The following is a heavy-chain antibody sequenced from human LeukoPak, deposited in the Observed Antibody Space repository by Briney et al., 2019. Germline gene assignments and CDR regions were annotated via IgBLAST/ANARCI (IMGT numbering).Heavy chain of an antibody. CDR2: ISAYNDNT. J-gene: IGHJ4*02. CDR3: ARVSHYYGSEIEY. V-gene: IGHV1-18*01. D-gene: IGHD3-10*01. Sequence: ASVTVSYKASGYTFNIYDITWVRQAPGQGLEWMGWISAYNDNTNYAQKVQGRVTMTTDTSTSTAYMELRSLRSDDTAVYYCARVSHYYGSEIEYWGQGTLVTVSS. CDR1: GYTFNIYD.